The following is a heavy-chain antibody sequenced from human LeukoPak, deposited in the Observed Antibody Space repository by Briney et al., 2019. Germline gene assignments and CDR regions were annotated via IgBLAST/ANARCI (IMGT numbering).Heavy chain of an antibody. CDR2: ISSSGSTI. CDR3: ARAYYHDSGSYHYSYGMDV. D-gene: IGHD3-10*01. V-gene: IGHV3-11*01. CDR1: GFTFSDYY. Sequence: GGSLRLSCAASGFTFSDYYMSWIRQAPGKGLEWVSYISSSGSTIYYADSVKGRFTISRDNAKNSLYLQMNSLRAEDTAIYYCARAYYHDSGSYHYSYGMDVWGQGTTVTVSS. J-gene: IGHJ6*02.